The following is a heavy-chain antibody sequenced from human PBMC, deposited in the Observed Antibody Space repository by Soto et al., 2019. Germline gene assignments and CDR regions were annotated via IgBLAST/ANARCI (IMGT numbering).Heavy chain of an antibody. V-gene: IGHV1-69*01. CDR2: IIPIFGTA. CDR3: ARVTWGGLWNSSYLTDY. Sequence: QVQLVQSGAEVKKPGSSVKVSCKASGGTFSSYAISWVRQAPGQGLEWMGGIIPIFGTANYAQKFQGRVTLNADESTSTAYMELSSLRSEDTAVYYCARVTWGGLWNSSYLTDYWGQGTLVTVSS. J-gene: IGHJ4*02. CDR1: GGTFSSYA. D-gene: IGHD6-13*01.